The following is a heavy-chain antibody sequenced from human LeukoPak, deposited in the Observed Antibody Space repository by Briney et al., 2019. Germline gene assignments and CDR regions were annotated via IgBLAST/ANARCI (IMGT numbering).Heavy chain of an antibody. V-gene: IGHV3-30*04. CDR3: ARDNDGSGSYYYYYYYYMDV. CDR1: GFTFSSYA. CDR2: ISYDGSNK. Sequence: PGGSLRLSCAASGFTFSSYAMHWVRQAPGKGLEWVAVISYDGSNKYYADSVKGRFTISRDNSKNTLYLQMNSLRAEDTAVYYCARDNDGSGSYYYYYYYYMDVWGKGTTVTVSS. J-gene: IGHJ6*03. D-gene: IGHD3-10*01.